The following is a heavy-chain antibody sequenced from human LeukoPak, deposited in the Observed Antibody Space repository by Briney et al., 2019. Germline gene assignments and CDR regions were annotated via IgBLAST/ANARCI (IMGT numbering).Heavy chain of an antibody. CDR3: AKDAAGTEY. CDR2: ISAGGGST. V-gene: IGHV3-23*01. CDR1: GLTFSDYS. J-gene: IGHJ4*02. D-gene: IGHD6-13*01. Sequence: GGSLRLSCAASGLTFSDYSMAWVRQAPGKGLFWVSGISAGGGSTYYADSVKGRFSISRDNSRNTLYMQMNSLRAEDTAVYYCAKDAAGTEYWGQGTLVTVSS.